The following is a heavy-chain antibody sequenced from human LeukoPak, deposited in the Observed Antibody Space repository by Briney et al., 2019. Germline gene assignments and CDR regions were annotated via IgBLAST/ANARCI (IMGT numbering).Heavy chain of an antibody. J-gene: IGHJ4*02. CDR1: GGSFSGYY. V-gene: IGHV4-34*01. D-gene: IGHD2-8*01. Sequence: SETLSLTCAVYGGSFSGYYWSWIRQPPGKGLEWIGEINHSGSTNYNPSLKSRVTISVDTSKNQFSLKLSSVTAADTAVYYCARGVLMAYAIPNYFDYWGQGTLVTVSS. CDR2: INHSGST. CDR3: ARGVLMAYAIPNYFDY.